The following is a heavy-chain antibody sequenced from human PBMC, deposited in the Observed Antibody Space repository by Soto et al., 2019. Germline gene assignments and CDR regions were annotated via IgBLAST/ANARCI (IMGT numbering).Heavy chain of an antibody. CDR3: ARNNWNYQADY. D-gene: IGHD1-7*01. CDR1: GYSFTRYA. J-gene: IGHJ4*02. Sequence: QVQLMQSGAEVKKPGASVKVSCKASGYSFTRYAMHWVRQAPGQRLEWMGWINGGNGNTKYSQRFRGRVTITRDTSASTGYMELSSLRSEDTAVYYCARNNWNYQADYWGQGTLVTVSS. V-gene: IGHV1-3*01. CDR2: INGGNGNT.